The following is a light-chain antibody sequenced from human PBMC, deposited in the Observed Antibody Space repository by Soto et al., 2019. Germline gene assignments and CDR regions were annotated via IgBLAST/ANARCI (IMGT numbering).Light chain of an antibody. V-gene: IGLV3-21*02. CDR3: QVWDSGSDHYV. Sequence: SYVLAQPPSVSVAPGQTAKISCGGDDIGSKSVHWYRQRPGQAPVLVVFDDFDRPSAIPERFSGSNSGNTATLTISRVEAGDEADYYCQVWDSGSDHYVFGIG. CDR2: DDF. CDR1: DIGSKS. J-gene: IGLJ1*01.